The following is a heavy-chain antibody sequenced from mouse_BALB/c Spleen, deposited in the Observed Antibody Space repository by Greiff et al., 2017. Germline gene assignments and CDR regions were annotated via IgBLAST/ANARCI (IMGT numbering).Heavy chain of an antibody. V-gene: IGHV1-4*01. Sequence: QVQLKEFGAELARPGASVKMSCKASGYTFTSYTMHWVKQRPGQGLEWIGYINPSSGYTNYNQKFKDKATLTADKSSSTAYMQLSSLTSEDSAVYYCARGVGEDWVYFDYWGQGTTLTVSS. J-gene: IGHJ2*01. CDR3: ARGVGEDWVYFDY. D-gene: IGHD4-1*01. CDR2: INPSSGYT. CDR1: GYTFTSYT.